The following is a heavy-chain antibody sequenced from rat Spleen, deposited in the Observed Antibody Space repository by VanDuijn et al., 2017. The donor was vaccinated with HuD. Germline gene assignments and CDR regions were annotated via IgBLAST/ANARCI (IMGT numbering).Heavy chain of an antibody. V-gene: IGHV2-15*01. Sequence: QVRLKESGPGLVQPSQTLSLTCTVSGFSLISYAVNWVRQPSGKGPEWMGRMWYDGDTAYNSALKSRLSISRDASKSQVLLKMSGLQTDDTSIYFCTRSYGGYTQHWFAYWGQGTLITVSS. D-gene: IGHD1-11*01. CDR2: MWYDGDT. CDR1: GFSLISYA. J-gene: IGHJ3*01. CDR3: TRSYGGYTQHWFAY.